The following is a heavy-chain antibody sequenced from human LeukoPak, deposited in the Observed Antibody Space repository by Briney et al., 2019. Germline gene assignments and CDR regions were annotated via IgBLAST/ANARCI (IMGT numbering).Heavy chain of an antibody. D-gene: IGHD6-13*01. Sequence: SVKVSCKASGGTFSSYAISWVRQAPGQGLEWMGMIIPIFGTANYAQKFQGRVTITTDESTSTAYMELSSLRSEDTAVYYCATPLYSSSWPSFDYWGQGTLVTVSS. J-gene: IGHJ4*02. CDR1: GGTFSSYA. V-gene: IGHV1-69*05. CDR2: IIPIFGTA. CDR3: ATPLYSSSWPSFDY.